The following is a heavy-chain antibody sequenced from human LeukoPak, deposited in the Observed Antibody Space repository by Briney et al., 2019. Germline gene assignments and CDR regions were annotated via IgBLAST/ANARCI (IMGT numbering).Heavy chain of an antibody. J-gene: IGHJ4*02. Sequence: GGSMRLSCAASGFTFSNYWMHWVRQDPLKGLVWVSRINSDGGTTGYADSVKGRFTISRDNAKNTLYLQMNSLRAEDTALYFCARGGASGSLIYWGQGTLVTVSS. D-gene: IGHD1-26*01. CDR2: INSDGGTT. V-gene: IGHV3-74*01. CDR3: ARGGASGSLIY. CDR1: GFTFSNYW.